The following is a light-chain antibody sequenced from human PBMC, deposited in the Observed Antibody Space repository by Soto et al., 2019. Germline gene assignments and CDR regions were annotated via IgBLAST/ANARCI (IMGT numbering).Light chain of an antibody. V-gene: IGKV1-5*03. CDR1: QTISSW. CDR2: KAS. Sequence: DIQMTQSPSTLSGSVGDRVTITCRASQTISSWLAWYQQKPGKAPKLLIYKASTLKSGVPSRFSGSRSGTEFTRTISSLQPDDFATYYCQHYNSYSEAFGQGTKVE. CDR3: QHYNSYSEA. J-gene: IGKJ1*01.